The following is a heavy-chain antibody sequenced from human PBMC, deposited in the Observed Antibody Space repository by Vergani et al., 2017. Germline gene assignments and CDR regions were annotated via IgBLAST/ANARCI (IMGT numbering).Heavy chain of an antibody. Sequence: QMQLVQSGPEVKKPGTSVKVSCKASGFTFTSSAMQWVRQARGQRLEWIGWIVGGSGNTNSAQKLQESVTITRDMSTSTDYMERSSLRSEDTAVYYCARASYGDSEVGDVWGKGTTVTVSS. D-gene: IGHD4-17*01. V-gene: IGHV1-58*02. J-gene: IGHJ6*04. CDR3: ARASYGDSEVGDV. CDR2: IVGGSGNT. CDR1: GFTFTSSA.